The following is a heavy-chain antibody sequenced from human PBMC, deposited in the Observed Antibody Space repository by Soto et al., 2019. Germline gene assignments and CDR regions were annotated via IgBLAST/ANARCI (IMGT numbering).Heavy chain of an antibody. CDR2: ISSSSSYT. J-gene: IGHJ5*02. CDR3: AREGYCSGGSCYSGPGRVQFDP. Sequence: PGGSLRLSCAASGFTFSDYYMSWIRQAPGKGLEWVSYISSSSSYTNYADSVKGRFTISRDNAKNSLYLQMNSLRAEDTAVYYCAREGYCSGGSCYSGPGRVQFDPWGQGTLVTVSS. CDR1: GFTFSDYY. V-gene: IGHV3-11*06. D-gene: IGHD2-15*01.